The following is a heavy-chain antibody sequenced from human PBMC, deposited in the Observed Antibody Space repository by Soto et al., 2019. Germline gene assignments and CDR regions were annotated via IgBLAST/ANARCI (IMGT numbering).Heavy chain of an antibody. CDR2: ISASSVTI. CDR1: GFTFSNYN. D-gene: IGHD6-19*01. CDR3: ARVVPTEQWLANVFDY. J-gene: IGHJ4*02. V-gene: IGHV3-48*01. Sequence: PGGSLRLSCAASGFTFSNYNMNWVRQAPGKGLEWISYISASSVTIYYTDSVKGRFTVSRDNAKNSLYLQMNSLRAEDTAVYYCARVVPTEQWLANVFDYWGQGALVTVSS.